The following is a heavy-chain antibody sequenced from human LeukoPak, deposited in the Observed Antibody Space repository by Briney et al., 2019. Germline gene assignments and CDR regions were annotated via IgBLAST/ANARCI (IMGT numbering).Heavy chain of an antibody. CDR2: ISASGGNS. CDR1: GFTFSTYA. D-gene: IGHD3-22*01. Sequence: PGGSLRLSCTASGFTFSTYATTWVRQAPGKGLEWVSAISASGGNSYYADSVKGRFTMSRDNSKNTLYLQMNNLRAEDTAVYYCAKGDYDRSGTFDYWGQGTLVTVSS. V-gene: IGHV3-23*01. CDR3: AKGDYDRSGTFDY. J-gene: IGHJ4*02.